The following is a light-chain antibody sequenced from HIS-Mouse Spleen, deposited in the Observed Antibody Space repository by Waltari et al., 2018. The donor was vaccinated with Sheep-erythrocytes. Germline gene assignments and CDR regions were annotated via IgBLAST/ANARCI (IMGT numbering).Light chain of an antibody. J-gene: IGLJ2*01. V-gene: IGLV1-40*01. CDR2: GNS. CDR1: SSNIGAGYD. Sequence: QSVLTQPPSVSGAPGQRVTISCTGSSSNIGAGYDVHWYQQLPGTAPKLLIWGNSNRTSVGPDLFSVADSGTSAALAITGLQAEDEADYNCQSYDSSLSGYVVFGGGTKLTVL. CDR3: QSYDSSLSGYVV.